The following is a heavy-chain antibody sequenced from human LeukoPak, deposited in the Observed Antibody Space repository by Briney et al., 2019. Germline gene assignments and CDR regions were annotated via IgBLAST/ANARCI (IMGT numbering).Heavy chain of an antibody. J-gene: IGHJ4*02. Sequence: SQTLSLTCALDGGSFSGYYWSWIRQPPGKGPEWIGEINHSGSTNYNPSLKSRVTISVDTSKNQFSLKLSSVTAADTAVYYCARVPGYSSSWSPFDYWGQGTLVTVSS. D-gene: IGHD6-13*01. V-gene: IGHV4-34*01. CDR2: INHSGST. CDR1: GGSFSGYY. CDR3: ARVPGYSSSWSPFDY.